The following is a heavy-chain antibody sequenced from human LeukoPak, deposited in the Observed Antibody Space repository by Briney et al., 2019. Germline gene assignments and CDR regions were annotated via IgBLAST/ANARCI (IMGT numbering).Heavy chain of an antibody. CDR1: GYTFTSYD. CDR3: ARAPSSSSVSLRY. D-gene: IGHD6-6*01. Sequence: ASVKVSCKASGYTFTSYDINWVRQATGQGLEWMGWMNPNSGNTGYAQKFQGRVTMTRDTSISTAYMELSRLRSDDTAVYYCARAPSSSSVSLRYWGQGTLVTVSS. CDR2: MNPNSGNT. V-gene: IGHV1-8*01. J-gene: IGHJ4*02.